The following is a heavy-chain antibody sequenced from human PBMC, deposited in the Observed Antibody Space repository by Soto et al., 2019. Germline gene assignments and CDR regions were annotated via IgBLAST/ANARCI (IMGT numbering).Heavy chain of an antibody. CDR2: IKQDGIDK. J-gene: IGHJ4*02. CDR3: ARTRDSSADFDC. CDR1: GFTFSRHC. V-gene: IGHV3-7*01. Sequence: LRRASAASGFTFSRHCLTWVRQAAGKGLEGGANIKQDGIDKYYVDPVKGRFTISRDNAKNSLYLKMNSLRAEDTAVYYCARTRDSSADFDCWGQGTLVTVSS. D-gene: IGHD6-25*01.